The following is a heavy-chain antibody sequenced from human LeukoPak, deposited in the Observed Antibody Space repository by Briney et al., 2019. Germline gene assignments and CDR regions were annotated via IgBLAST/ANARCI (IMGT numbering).Heavy chain of an antibody. CDR2: ISSSGSYI. J-gene: IGHJ4*02. Sequence: GGSLRLSCAASGFTFSGYAAFSAYSINWVRQAPGKGLEWVSSISSSGSYIYYADSVKGRFTISRDNAKNSLYLQMNSLRAEDTAVYYCARGGRGHSGYDSRAPTYFDYWGQGTLVTVSS. CDR1: GFTFSGYAAFSAYS. V-gene: IGHV3-21*01. D-gene: IGHD5-12*01. CDR3: ARGGRGHSGYDSRAPTYFDY.